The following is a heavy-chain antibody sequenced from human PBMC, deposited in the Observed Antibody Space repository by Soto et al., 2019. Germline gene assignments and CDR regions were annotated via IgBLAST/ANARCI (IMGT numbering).Heavy chain of an antibody. Sequence: PSETLSLTCSLSGASISSRDYYWGWIRQTPGKGLEWIGNIDYNGVTYYNPSLKRRVTVSKDTSKSQFSLKVASVTAADTAIYYCGRVMIGTSRHTDSDYWGQGTQVTVSS. V-gene: IGHV4-39*01. J-gene: IGHJ4*02. CDR2: IDYNGVT. D-gene: IGHD2-2*01. CDR3: GRVMIGTSRHTDSDY. CDR1: GASISSRDYY.